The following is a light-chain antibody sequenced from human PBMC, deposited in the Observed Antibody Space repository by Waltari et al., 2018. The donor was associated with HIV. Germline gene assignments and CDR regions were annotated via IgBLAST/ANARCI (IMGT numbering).Light chain of an antibody. J-gene: IGKJ4*01. CDR1: QSIGTS. CDR2: GAS. Sequence: EIVMTQSSVPLSVSPGEGATLSCRASQSIGTSLAWYQQKPGQAPRLIISGASTRATDIPDRFSGSGSGTDFTLTISGLRSEDFAVYFCQQYNNWPLTFGGGTKVEIK. CDR3: QQYNNWPLT. V-gene: IGKV3D-15*01.